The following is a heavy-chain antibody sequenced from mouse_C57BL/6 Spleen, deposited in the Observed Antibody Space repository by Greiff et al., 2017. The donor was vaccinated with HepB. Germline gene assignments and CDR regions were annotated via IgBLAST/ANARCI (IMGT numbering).Heavy chain of an antibody. D-gene: IGHD2-2*01. Sequence: QVQLQQPGAELVMPGASVKLSCKASGYTFTSYWMHWVKQRPGQGLEWLGEIDPSDSYTNYNQKFKGKSTLTVDRSSSTAYMQLSSLTSEDSAVYYCARGGYGFDYWGQGTTLTVSS. CDR1: GYTFTSYW. CDR3: ARGGYGFDY. J-gene: IGHJ2*01. CDR2: IDPSDSYT. V-gene: IGHV1-69*01.